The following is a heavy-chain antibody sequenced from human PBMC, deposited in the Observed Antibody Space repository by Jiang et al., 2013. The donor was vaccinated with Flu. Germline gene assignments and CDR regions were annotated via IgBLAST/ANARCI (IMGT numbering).Heavy chain of an antibody. D-gene: IGHD3-22*01. Sequence: GPGLVKPSETLSLTCTVSGGSISSSSYYWGWIRQPPGKGLEWIGSIYYSGSTYYNPSLKSRVTISVDTSKNQFSLKLSSVTAADTAVYYCARDSKGYYDSRQGVTWGQGTLVTVSS. CDR2: IYYSGST. CDR3: ARDSKGYYDSRQGVT. J-gene: IGHJ5*02. CDR1: GGSISSSSYY. V-gene: IGHV4-39*07.